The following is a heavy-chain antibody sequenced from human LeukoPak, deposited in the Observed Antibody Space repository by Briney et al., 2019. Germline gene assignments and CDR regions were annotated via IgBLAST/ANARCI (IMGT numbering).Heavy chain of an antibody. J-gene: IGHJ6*03. CDR3: ARRYCSGADCYGGDSYYYMDV. V-gene: IGHV4-59*08. Sequence: PSETLSLTCSVSGGSITTYYWNWIRQPPGKGLEWIGHMYYSGTTSYNPSLKSRVTISIDTSKNQFSLRLTSVTAADTAVYYCARRYCSGADCYGGDSYYYMDVWGKGTTVTISS. CDR2: MYYSGTT. D-gene: IGHD2-2*01. CDR1: GGSITTYY.